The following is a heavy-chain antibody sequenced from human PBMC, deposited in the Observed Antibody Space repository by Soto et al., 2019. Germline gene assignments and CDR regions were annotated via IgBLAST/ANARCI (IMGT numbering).Heavy chain of an antibody. Sequence: ASVKVSCKASGYTFTSYGISWVRQAPGQGLEWMGWISAYNGNTNYAQKLQGRVTMTTDTSTSTAYMELRSLRSDDTAVYYCGRSLYYDFWSGDYYYYMDVWGKGTTVTVSS. CDR1: GYTFTSYG. D-gene: IGHD3-3*01. CDR2: ISAYNGNT. CDR3: GRSLYYDFWSGDYYYYMDV. J-gene: IGHJ6*03. V-gene: IGHV1-18*01.